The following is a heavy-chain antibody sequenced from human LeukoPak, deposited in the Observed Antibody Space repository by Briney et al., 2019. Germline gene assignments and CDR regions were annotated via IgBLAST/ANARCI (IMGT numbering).Heavy chain of an antibody. CDR1: NMSFNDYY. J-gene: IGHJ4*02. Sequence: SETLSLTGVVFNMSFNDYYWTWIRQPPGKGLEWIGEINHSGDTSYNPSLKGRLTISVDTSKNQFSLELTSVSAADTAVYYCARGNCVNGVCYLDYWGQGNLVTVSS. D-gene: IGHD2-8*01. V-gene: IGHV4-34*01. CDR3: ARGNCVNGVCYLDY. CDR2: INHSGDT.